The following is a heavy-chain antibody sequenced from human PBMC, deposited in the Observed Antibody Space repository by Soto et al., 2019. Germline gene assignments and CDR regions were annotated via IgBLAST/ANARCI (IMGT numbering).Heavy chain of an antibody. J-gene: IGHJ3*01. Sequence: GGSLRLSCASSGFTLSMSAVNWVRQAPGKGLEWVSYISDSGDRAYYADSVKGRFTISRDRSKNTVSLQMDSLRAEDTAVYYCAKDRGIIVKAGDAFDVWGQGTKVTVSS. CDR3: AKDRGIIVKAGDAFDV. CDR1: GFTLSMSA. CDR2: ISDSGDRA. V-gene: IGHV3-23*01. D-gene: IGHD3-16*02.